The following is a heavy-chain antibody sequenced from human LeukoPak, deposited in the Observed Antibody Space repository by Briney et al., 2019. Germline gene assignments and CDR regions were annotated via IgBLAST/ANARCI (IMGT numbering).Heavy chain of an antibody. Sequence: ASVKVSCKASGYTFTGYYMHWVRQAPGQGLEWMGWINPNSGGTNYAQKFQGRVTMTRDTSISTAYMVLSRLRSDDTAVYYCARDPWAARLEATLPDYWGQGTLVTVSS. V-gene: IGHV1-2*02. CDR3: ARDPWAARLEATLPDY. J-gene: IGHJ4*02. D-gene: IGHD1-26*01. CDR1: GYTFTGYY. CDR2: INPNSGGT.